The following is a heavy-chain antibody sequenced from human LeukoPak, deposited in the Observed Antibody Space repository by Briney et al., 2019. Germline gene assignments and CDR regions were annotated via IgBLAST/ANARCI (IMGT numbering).Heavy chain of an antibody. Sequence: GGSLRLSCAASGFTFSNYAMSWVRQAPGKGLEWVSTISNSGDATYYADSVKGRFTISRDNSKNTVYLQMNSLRAEDTAVYYCAKPLGGKYGYDYWGQGTLVTVSS. J-gene: IGHJ4*02. CDR1: GFTFSNYA. CDR2: ISNSGDAT. CDR3: AKPLGGKYGYDY. V-gene: IGHV3-23*01. D-gene: IGHD5-18*01.